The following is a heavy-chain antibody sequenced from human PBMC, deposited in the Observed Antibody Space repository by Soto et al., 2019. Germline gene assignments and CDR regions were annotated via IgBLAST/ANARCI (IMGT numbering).Heavy chain of an antibody. V-gene: IGHV3-15*01. J-gene: IGHJ4*02. CDR2: VKSKTDGGAT. Sequence: EVQLVESGGGLVQPGGSLRLSCTASGFTFSDQFMDWVRQAPGKGLEWIGRVKSKTDGGATDYAAPVKDRFTISRDDSKNSLYLQMNSLKTEDTAVYYCTTLTVVDVHSDYWGQGTLVVVSS. D-gene: IGHD2-8*02. CDR1: GFTFSDQF. CDR3: TTLTVVDVHSDY.